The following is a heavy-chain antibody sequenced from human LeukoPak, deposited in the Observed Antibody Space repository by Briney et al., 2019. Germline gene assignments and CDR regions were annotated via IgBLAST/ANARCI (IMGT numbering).Heavy chain of an antibody. Sequence: SETLSLTCTVSGGSITNYYWSWIRQPPGKGLEWIGEINHSGSTNYNPSLKSRVTISVDTSKNQFSLKLSSVTAADTAVYYCARGPRIAVAGRRSWFDPWGQGTLVTVSS. D-gene: IGHD6-19*01. CDR2: INHSGST. V-gene: IGHV4-34*01. CDR3: ARGPRIAVAGRRSWFDP. CDR1: GGSITNYY. J-gene: IGHJ5*02.